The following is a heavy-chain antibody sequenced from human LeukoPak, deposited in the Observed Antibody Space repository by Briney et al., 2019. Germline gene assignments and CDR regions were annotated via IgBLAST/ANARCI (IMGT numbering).Heavy chain of an antibody. CDR2: ISSSGSTI. CDR3: ARGNRPALIDY. J-gene: IGHJ4*02. CDR1: GFTFSSYE. V-gene: IGHV3-48*03. Sequence: GGSLRLSCAASGFTFSSYEMNWVRQAPGKGLEGVSYISSSGSTIYYADSVKGAFTISRDNAKNSLYLQMNSLRAEDTAVYYCARGNRPALIDYWGQGTLVTVSS.